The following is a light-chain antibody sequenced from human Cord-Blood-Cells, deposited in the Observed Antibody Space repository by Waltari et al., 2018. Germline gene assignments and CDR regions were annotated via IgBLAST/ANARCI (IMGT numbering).Light chain of an antibody. CDR1: QSISSY. J-gene: IGKJ1*01. V-gene: IGKV1-39*01. CDR2: AAS. CDR3: QQCNSSLSWT. Sequence: IWISQAPSSLPAQVEYRVTITCRASQSISSYLNWYQQKPGKAPKLLIYAASSWQSGVPSRFSGSGSGTDFTLTISSLQSEDFAAYYCQQCNSSLSWTFGQGTKVEIK.